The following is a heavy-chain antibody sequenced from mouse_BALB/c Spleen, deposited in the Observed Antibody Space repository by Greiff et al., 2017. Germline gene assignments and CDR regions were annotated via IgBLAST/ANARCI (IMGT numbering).Heavy chain of an antibody. D-gene: IGHD2-14*01. J-gene: IGHJ4*01. CDR2: IWGDGST. V-gene: IGHV2-6-7*01. CDR3: AREGYDGAIYAMDY. Sequence: VQRVESGPGLVAPSQSLSITCTVSGFSLTGYGVNWVRQPPGKGLEWLGMIWGDGSTDYNSALKSRLSISKDNSKSQVFLKMNSLQTDDTARYYCAREGYDGAIYAMDYWGQGTSVTVSS. CDR1: GFSLTGYG.